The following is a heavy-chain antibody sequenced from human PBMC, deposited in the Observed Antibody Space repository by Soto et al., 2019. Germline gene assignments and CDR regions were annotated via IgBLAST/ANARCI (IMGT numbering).Heavy chain of an antibody. Sequence: ASVKVSCKASGYTFTSYGISWVRQAPGQGLEWMGWISAYNGNTNYAQKLQGRVTMTTDTSTSTAYMELRSLRSDDTAVYYCASQEYCSSTSCYIDLGYWGQGTLVTVSS. CDR1: GYTFTSYG. CDR2: ISAYNGNT. V-gene: IGHV1-18*01. J-gene: IGHJ4*02. CDR3: ASQEYCSSTSCYIDLGY. D-gene: IGHD2-2*02.